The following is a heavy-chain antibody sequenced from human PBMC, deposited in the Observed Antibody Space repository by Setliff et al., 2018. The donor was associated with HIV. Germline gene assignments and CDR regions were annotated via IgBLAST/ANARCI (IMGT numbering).Heavy chain of an antibody. CDR2: ISAGGYT. Sequence: LSLTCTVSGGSISIYYWSWIRQLPGEGLEWIGRISAGGYTYYNPSLQSRVTMSVDMSKNQFSLKLSSVTAADTAIYYCARDRSGTSYAGDDAFDIWGQGTRVTVSS. J-gene: IGHJ3*02. D-gene: IGHD3-3*01. V-gene: IGHV4-4*07. CDR1: GGSISIYY. CDR3: ARDRSGTSYAGDDAFDI.